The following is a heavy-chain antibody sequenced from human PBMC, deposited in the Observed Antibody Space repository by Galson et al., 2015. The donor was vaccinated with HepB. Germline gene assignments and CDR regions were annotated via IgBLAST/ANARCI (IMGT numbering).Heavy chain of an antibody. CDR2: ISSSSSYI. Sequence: SLRLSCAASGFSFSTYSMNWVRQAPGKGLEWVSSISSSSSYIYYTDSVRGRFTISRDNARNSLYLQINSLRAEDTAVYYCARDGAAAGIYWYFDLWGRGTLVTVSS. V-gene: IGHV3-21*01. D-gene: IGHD6-13*01. J-gene: IGHJ2*01. CDR1: GFSFSTYS. CDR3: ARDGAAAGIYWYFDL.